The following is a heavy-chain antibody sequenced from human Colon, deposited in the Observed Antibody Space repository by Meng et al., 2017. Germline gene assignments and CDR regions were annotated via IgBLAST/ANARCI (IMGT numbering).Heavy chain of an antibody. J-gene: IGHJ4*02. D-gene: IGHD1-26*01. CDR2: IYHSGTT. V-gene: IGHV4-4*02. CDR3: ARMSVGAKRGRDY. CDR1: VGFINLTGW. Sequence: QLEEPGPGLVKASGTLSLTCAGSVGFINLTGWWTWVRQPPGKGLEWIGDIYHSGTTMSNPSLKSRLPMSIDKALNQFSLELTSVTAADTAVYYCARMSVGAKRGRDYWGQGTLVTVSS.